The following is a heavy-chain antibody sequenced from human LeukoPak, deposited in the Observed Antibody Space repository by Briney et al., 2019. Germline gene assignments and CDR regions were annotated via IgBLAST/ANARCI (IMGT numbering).Heavy chain of an antibody. CDR3: AKAVVPAAGFDY. D-gene: IGHD2-2*01. J-gene: IGHJ4*02. CDR1: GFTFDDYA. Sequence: GGSLRLSCAASGFTFDDYAMHWVRQAPGKGLEWVSGISWNSGSIGYADSVKGRFTIPRDNAKNSLYLQMNSLRAEDTALYYCAKAVVPAAGFDYWGQGTLVTVSS. V-gene: IGHV3-9*01. CDR2: ISWNSGSI.